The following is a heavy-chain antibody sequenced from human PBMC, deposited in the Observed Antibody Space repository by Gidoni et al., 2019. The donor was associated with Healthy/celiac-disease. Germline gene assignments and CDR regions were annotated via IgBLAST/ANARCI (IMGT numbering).Heavy chain of an antibody. J-gene: IGHJ4*02. CDR1: GFPFDDYA. D-gene: IGHD6-19*01. V-gene: IGHV3-9*01. Sequence: EVQLVESGGGLVQPGRSLRLSCAASGFPFDDYAMHWVRQAPGKGLEWVSGISWNSGSIGYADSVKGRFTISRDNAKNSLYLQMNSLRAEDTALYYCAKDKMAVAGNFDYWGQGTLVTVSS. CDR3: AKDKMAVAGNFDY. CDR2: ISWNSGSI.